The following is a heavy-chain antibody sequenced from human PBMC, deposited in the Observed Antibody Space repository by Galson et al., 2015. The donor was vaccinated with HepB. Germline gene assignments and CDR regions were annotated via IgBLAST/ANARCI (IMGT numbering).Heavy chain of an antibody. CDR1: RFPFSGSA. CDR3: ARRSRTLGFDY. J-gene: IGHJ4*02. CDR2: IGSKADTYAT. Sequence: SLRLSCAASRFPFSGSAIHWVRQASGKGLEWLGRIGSKADTYATVYAASVKGRFTISRDDSKNTAYLQMDSLKTEDTGVYFCARRSRTLGFDYWGQGTLVTVSS. V-gene: IGHV3-73*01. D-gene: IGHD3-16*01.